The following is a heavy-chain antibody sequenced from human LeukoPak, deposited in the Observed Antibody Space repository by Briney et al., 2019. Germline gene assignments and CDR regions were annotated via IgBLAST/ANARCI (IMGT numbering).Heavy chain of an antibody. CDR1: GYTFTGYY. CDR3: ARDTGTTYAFDI. V-gene: IGHV1-2*02. CDR2: INPNSGGT. J-gene: IGHJ3*02. Sequence: ASVKVSCKASGYTFTGYYMHWVRQAPGQGLEWMGWINPNSGGTNYAQKFQGRVTMTRDTSISTAYMELSRLRSDDTAVYYCARDTGTTYAFDIWGQGTMVTVSS. D-gene: IGHD1-1*01.